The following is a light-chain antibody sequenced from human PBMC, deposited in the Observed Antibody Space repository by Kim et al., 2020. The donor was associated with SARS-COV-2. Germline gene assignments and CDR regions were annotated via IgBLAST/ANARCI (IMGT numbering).Light chain of an antibody. CDR3: QNYNSAPWT. CDR1: QDIANS. CDR2: AAS. J-gene: IGKJ1*01. Sequence: ASVGDRVTITCRASQDIANSLAWYQQKPGKVPKLLIYAASSLQSGVPSRFSGSGSGTEFTLTIGSLQTEDVATYYCQNYNSAPWTFGPGTKVDIK. V-gene: IGKV1-27*01.